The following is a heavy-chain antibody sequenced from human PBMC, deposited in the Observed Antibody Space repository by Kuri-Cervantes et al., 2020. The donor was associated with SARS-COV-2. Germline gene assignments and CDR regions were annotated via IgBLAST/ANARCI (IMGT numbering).Heavy chain of an antibody. D-gene: IGHD5-24*01. J-gene: IGHJ3*02. V-gene: IGHV3-9*01. Sequence: LSLTCAASGFTFDDYAMHWVRQAPGKGLEWVSGISWNTGSIGYADSVKGRFTISRDNAKNSLSLQMNSLSAEDTALYYCAKESRWDDAFDIWGLGTMVTVSS. CDR3: AKESRWDDAFDI. CDR1: GFTFDDYA. CDR2: ISWNTGSI.